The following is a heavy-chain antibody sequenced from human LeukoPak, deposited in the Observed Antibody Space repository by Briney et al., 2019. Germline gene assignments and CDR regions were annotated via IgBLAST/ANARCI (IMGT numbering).Heavy chain of an antibody. V-gene: IGHV3-74*01. CDR1: GFTFSSYW. CDR3: ARCDYVWGSYRYGLFDY. Sequence: PGGSLRLSCAASGFTFSSYWMHWVRQAPGKGLVWVSRINSDGSSTSYADSVKGRFTISRDNAKNTLYLQMNSLRAEDTAVYYCARCDYVWGSYRYGLFDYWGQGTLVTVSS. J-gene: IGHJ4*02. CDR2: INSDGSST. D-gene: IGHD3-16*02.